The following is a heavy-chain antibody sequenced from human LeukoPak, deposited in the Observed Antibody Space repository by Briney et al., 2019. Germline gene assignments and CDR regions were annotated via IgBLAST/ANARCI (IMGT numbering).Heavy chain of an antibody. CDR1: GLSVSSSY. Sequence: GGTLRLTCVASGLSVSSSYYSWVCQAPGPGLEWVSVSYRDGSSYYAESVKGRFTISRDNSKNTLYIQMNSLRAEDTAVYYYARSFYDILIGYYQYFDYWGQGTLVTVSS. CDR2: SYRDGSS. J-gene: IGHJ4*02. D-gene: IGHD3-9*01. CDR3: ARSFYDILIGYYQYFDY. V-gene: IGHV3-66*01.